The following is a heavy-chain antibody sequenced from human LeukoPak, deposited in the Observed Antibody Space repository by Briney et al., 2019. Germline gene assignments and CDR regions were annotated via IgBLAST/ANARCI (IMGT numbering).Heavy chain of an antibody. CDR3: TTVRAWGYDFWSGYPGAFDI. D-gene: IGHD3-3*01. CDR1: GFTFSNAW. V-gene: IGHV3-15*01. Sequence: GGSLRLSCAASGFTFSNAWMSWVRQAPGKGLEWVGRIKSKTDGGTTDYAAPVKGRFTISRDDSKNTLYLQMNSLKTEDTAVYYCTTVRAWGYDFWSGYPGAFDIWGQGTMVTVSS. CDR2: IKSKTDGGTT. J-gene: IGHJ3*02.